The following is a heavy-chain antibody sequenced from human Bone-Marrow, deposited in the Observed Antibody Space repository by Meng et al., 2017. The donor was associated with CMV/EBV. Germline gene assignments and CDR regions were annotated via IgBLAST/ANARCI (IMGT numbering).Heavy chain of an antibody. V-gene: IGHV4-34*01. CDR2: INHSGST. CDR3: ARGFFSNWFDP. Sequence: ESLKISCAVYGGSFSGYYWSWIRQPPGKGLEWIGEINHSGSTNFNPSLKSRVTIYVDTSKNQFSLKLSSVTAADTAVYYCARGFFSNWFDPWGQGTLVTVSS. CDR1: GGSFSGYY. J-gene: IGHJ5*02.